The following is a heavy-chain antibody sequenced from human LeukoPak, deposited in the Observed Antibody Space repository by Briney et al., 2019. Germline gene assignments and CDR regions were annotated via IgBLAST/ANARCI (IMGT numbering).Heavy chain of an antibody. J-gene: IGHJ1*01. D-gene: IGHD3-22*01. V-gene: IGHV3-48*03. CDR3: ASAYYYDSSGYSEYSQH. CDR1: GFTFSSYE. Sequence: GGSLRLSCAASGFTFSSYEMNWVRQAPGKGLEWVSYISSSGSTIYYADSVKGRFTISRDNAKNSLYLQMNSLRAEDTAVYYCASAYYYDSSGYSEYSQHWGQGTLVTVSS. CDR2: ISSSGSTI.